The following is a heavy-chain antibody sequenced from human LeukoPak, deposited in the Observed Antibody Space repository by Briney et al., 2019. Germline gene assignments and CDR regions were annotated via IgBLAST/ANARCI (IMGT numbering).Heavy chain of an antibody. D-gene: IGHD5-24*01. CDR3: ARGARAGYNLEPFDY. J-gene: IGHJ4*02. Sequence: SETLSLTCTVSGGAITAYYWSWIRQPPGKGLEWIGYIYYSGSTKYNPSLKSRVTISVDTSKNQFSLKLSSVTAADTAVYYCARGARAGYNLEPFDYWGQGTLVTVAS. CDR2: IYYSGST. V-gene: IGHV4-59*08. CDR1: GGAITAYY.